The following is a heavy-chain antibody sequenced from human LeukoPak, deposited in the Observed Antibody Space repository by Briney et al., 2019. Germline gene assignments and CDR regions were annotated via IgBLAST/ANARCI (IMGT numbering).Heavy chain of an antibody. CDR2: IYYSGSA. J-gene: IGHJ4*02. V-gene: IGHV4-59*01. CDR3: ARDQGYTYGGGYYFDY. Sequence: SETLTLTCTVSGDSISTYYWTWIRQPPGKGLEWIGYIYYSGSANYNPSLKSRVTISLDTSKSRFSLKLSSVTAADTAVYYCARDQGYTYGGGYYFDYWGQGTLVTVSA. CDR1: GDSISTYY. D-gene: IGHD5-18*01.